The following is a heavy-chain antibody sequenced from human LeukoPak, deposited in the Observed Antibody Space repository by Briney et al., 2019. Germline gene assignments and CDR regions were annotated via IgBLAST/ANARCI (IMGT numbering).Heavy chain of an antibody. CDR1: GFTLSSYA. V-gene: IGHV3-74*01. CDR2: INNDGSST. D-gene: IGHD7-27*01. CDR3: ARDLNWETY. Sequence: GGSLRLSCAASGFTLSSYAMSWLRQVPGKGLVWVSHINNDGSSTTYADSVKGRFTISRDNAKNTRYLQMNSLRAEDTAVYYCARDLNWETYWDQGTLVSVSS. J-gene: IGHJ4*02.